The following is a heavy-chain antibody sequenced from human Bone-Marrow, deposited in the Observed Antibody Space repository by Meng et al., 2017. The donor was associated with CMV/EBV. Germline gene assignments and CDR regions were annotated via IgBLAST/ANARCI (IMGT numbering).Heavy chain of an antibody. CDR1: GFTFSTVW. CDR2: IKSKTDGGTA. CDR3: STIVGATRGAG. V-gene: IGHV3-15*01. D-gene: IGHD1-26*01. J-gene: IGHJ4*02. Sequence: AASGFTFSTVWMSWVRQAPGKGLEWVGRIKSKTDGGTADYAAPVKDRFTISRDDSRNTLYLQMNSLSTEDTAVYYCSTIVGATRGAGWGQGTLVTVSS.